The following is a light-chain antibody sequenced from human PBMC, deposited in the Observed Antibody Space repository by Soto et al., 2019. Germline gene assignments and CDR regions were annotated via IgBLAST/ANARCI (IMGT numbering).Light chain of an antibody. CDR1: TGAVTSGHY. CDR3: LLSYSGARV. CDR2: ATS. V-gene: IGLV7-46*01. Sequence: QAVVTQEPSLTVSPGGTVTLTCGSSTGAVTSGHYPYWFQQKPGQAPRTLIYATSNKPSWTPARFSGSLLGGKAALTLSGAQPEDEAEYYCLLSYSGARVFGGGTKRTVL. J-gene: IGLJ3*02.